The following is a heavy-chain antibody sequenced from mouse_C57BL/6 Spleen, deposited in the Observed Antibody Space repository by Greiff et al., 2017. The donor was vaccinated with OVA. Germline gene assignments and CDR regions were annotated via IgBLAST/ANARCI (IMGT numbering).Heavy chain of an antibody. J-gene: IGHJ1*03. Sequence: QVQLQQPGAELVRPGSSVKLSCKASGYTFTSYWMHWVKQRPIQGLEWIGNIDPSDSETHYNQKFKDKATLTVDKSSSTAYMQLSSLTSEDSAVYYCARSYDYDNGDWYFDVWGTGTTVTVSS. CDR3: ARSYDYDNGDWYFDV. CDR1: GYTFTSYW. CDR2: IDPSDSET. D-gene: IGHD2-4*01. V-gene: IGHV1-52*01.